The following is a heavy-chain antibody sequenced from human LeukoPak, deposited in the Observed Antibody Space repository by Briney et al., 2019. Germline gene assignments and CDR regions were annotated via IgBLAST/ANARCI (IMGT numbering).Heavy chain of an antibody. D-gene: IGHD6-13*01. CDR2: IYYSGST. Sequence: PSETLSLTCTVSGGSISSYYWSWIRQSPGKGLEWIGYIYYSGSTNYNPSLKSRVTISVDTSKNQFSLKLSSVTAADTAVYYCAKLGYSSSGGNYFDYWGQGTLVTVSS. J-gene: IGHJ4*02. V-gene: IGHV4-59*08. CDR3: AKLGYSSSGGNYFDY. CDR1: GGSISSYY.